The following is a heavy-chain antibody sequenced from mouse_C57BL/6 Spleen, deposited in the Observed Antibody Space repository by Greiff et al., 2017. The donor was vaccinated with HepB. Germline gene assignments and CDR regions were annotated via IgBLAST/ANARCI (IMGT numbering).Heavy chain of an antibody. CDR2: ISDGGSYT. CDR3: ARYYDYDEDYAMDY. V-gene: IGHV5-4*03. D-gene: IGHD2-4*01. Sequence: DVMLVESGGGLVKPGGSLKLSCAASGFTFSSYAMSWVRQTPEKRLEWVATISDGGSYTYYPDNVKGRFTISRDNAKNNLYLQMSHLKSEDTAMYYCARYYDYDEDYAMDYWGQGTSVTVSS. CDR1: GFTFSSYA. J-gene: IGHJ4*01.